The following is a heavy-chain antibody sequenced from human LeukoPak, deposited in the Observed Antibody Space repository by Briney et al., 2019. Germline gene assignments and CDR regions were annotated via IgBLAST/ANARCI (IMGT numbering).Heavy chain of an antibody. V-gene: IGHV4-34*01. D-gene: IGHD3-10*01. J-gene: IGHJ6*02. CDR3: ARGVGGYGSGSYYKYYYYYYGMDV. CDR2: INHSGST. Sequence: SETLSLTCAVYGGSFSGYYWSWIRQPPGKGLEWIGEINHSGSTNYNPSLKSRVTISVDTSKNQFSLKLSSVTAADTAVYYCARGVGGYGSGSYYKYYYYYYGMDVWGQGTTVTVSS. CDR1: GGSFSGYY.